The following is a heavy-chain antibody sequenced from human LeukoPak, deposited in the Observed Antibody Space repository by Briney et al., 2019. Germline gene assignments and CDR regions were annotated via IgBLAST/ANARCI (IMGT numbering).Heavy chain of an antibody. J-gene: IGHJ4*02. V-gene: IGHV3-72*01. CDR3: ARDLAWGAFDY. CDR1: GSTFNDHY. CDR2: IRNKANSYTT. Sequence: GGSLRLSCAASGSTFNDHYMDWVRQAPGKGLEWVGRIRNKANSYTTEYAASVKGRFTISRDDSKNSLYLQMNSLKSEDTAVYYCARDLAWGAFDYWGQGTLVTVSS. D-gene: IGHD7-27*01.